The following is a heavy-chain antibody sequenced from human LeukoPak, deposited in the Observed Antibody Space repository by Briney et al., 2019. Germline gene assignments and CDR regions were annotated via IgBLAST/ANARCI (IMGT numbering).Heavy chain of an antibody. CDR3: ARGGFFAGDTAMVWDPNYYYGMDV. Sequence: GGSLRLSCAASGFTVSSNYMSWVRQAPGKGLEWVSVIYSGGSTYYADSVKGRFTISRDNSKNTLYLQMNGLRAEDTAVYYCARGGFFAGDTAMVWDPNYYYGMDVWGQGTTVTVSS. CDR1: GFTVSSNY. CDR2: IYSGGST. D-gene: IGHD5-18*01. J-gene: IGHJ6*02. V-gene: IGHV3-53*01.